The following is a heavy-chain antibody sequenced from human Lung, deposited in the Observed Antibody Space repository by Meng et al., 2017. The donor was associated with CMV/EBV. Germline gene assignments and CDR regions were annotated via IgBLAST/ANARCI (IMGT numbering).Heavy chain of an antibody. J-gene: IGHJ4*02. CDR3: ATVRYYYDSSGYPYY. CDR2: IKQDGSEK. CDR1: GFTFSSYW. D-gene: IGHD3-22*01. Sequence: GGSLRLXCAASGFTFSSYWMSWVRQAPGKGLEWVANIKQDGSEKYYVDSVKGRFTISRDNAKNSLYLQMNSLRAEDTAVYYCATVRYYYDSSGYPYYWGQGTLVXVSS. V-gene: IGHV3-7*01.